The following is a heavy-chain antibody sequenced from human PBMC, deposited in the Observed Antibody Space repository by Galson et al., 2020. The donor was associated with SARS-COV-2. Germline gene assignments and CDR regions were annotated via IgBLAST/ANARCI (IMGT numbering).Heavy chain of an antibody. CDR2: ISGSGVTT. Sequence: TGGSLRLSCAASGFTFTTYAMSWVRQAPGKGLEWVSVISGSGVTTYYADSVKGRFTISRDNSKNTLYLQMNSLRAEDTAVYHCANIRGTGRYFNYHGMDVWGQGTTVTVSS. V-gene: IGHV3-23*01. CDR3: ANIRGTGRYFNYHGMDV. CDR1: GFTFTTYA. J-gene: IGHJ6*02. D-gene: IGHD3-10*01.